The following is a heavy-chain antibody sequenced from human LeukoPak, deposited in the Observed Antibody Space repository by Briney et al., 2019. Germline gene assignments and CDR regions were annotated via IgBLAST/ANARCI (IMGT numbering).Heavy chain of an antibody. CDR2: ISSSGSTI. V-gene: IGHV3-11*01. CDR1: GFTFSDYY. D-gene: IGHD3-10*01. CDR3: ASFYYGSGSFPGFDP. Sequence: GGSLGLSCAASGFTFSDYYMSWIRQAPGKGLEWVSYISSSGSTIYYADSVKGRFTISRDNAKNSLYLQMNSLRAEDTAVYYCASFYYGSGSFPGFDPWGQGTLVTVSS. J-gene: IGHJ5*02.